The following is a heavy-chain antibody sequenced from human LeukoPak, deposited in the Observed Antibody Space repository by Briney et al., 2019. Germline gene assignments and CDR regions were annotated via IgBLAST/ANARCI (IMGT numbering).Heavy chain of an antibody. CDR2: ISSSSSYI. CDR1: GFTFSSYS. Sequence: GGSLRLSCAASGFTFSSYSMNWVRQAPGKGLEWVSSISSSSSYIYYADSVKGRFTISRDNAKNSLYLQMNSLRAEDTAVYYCARFGPTIAVAGTVDYWGQGTLVTVSS. J-gene: IGHJ4*02. V-gene: IGHV3-21*01. D-gene: IGHD6-19*01. CDR3: ARFGPTIAVAGTVDY.